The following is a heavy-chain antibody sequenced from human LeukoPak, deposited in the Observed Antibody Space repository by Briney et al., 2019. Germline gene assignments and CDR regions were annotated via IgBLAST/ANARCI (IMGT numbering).Heavy chain of an antibody. J-gene: IGHJ6*02. CDR2: ISSSSSYI. CDR1: GFTFSSYS. V-gene: IGHV3-21*01. D-gene: IGHD5-18*01. CDR3: ARDLQLWSSFYYYYYGMDV. Sequence: GGSLRLSCAASGFTFSSYSMNWVRQAPGKGLEWVSSISSSSSYIYYADSVKGRFTISRDNAKNSLYLQVNSLRAEDTAVYYCARDLQLWSSFYYYYYGMDVWGQGTTVTVSS.